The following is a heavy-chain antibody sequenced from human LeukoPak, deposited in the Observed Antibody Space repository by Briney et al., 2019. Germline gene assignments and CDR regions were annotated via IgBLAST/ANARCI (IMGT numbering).Heavy chain of an antibody. V-gene: IGHV4-30-2*01. CDR2: IYHSGST. CDR1: GGSISSGGYS. D-gene: IGHD3-22*01. J-gene: IGHJ4*02. CDR3: ARFRNCYDSSGYVD. Sequence: PSQTLSLTCAVSGGSISSGGYSWSWIRQPPGKGLEWIGYIYHSGSTYYNPSLKSRVTISVDRSKNQFSLKLSSVTAADTAVYYCARFRNCYDSSGYVDWGQGTLVTVSS.